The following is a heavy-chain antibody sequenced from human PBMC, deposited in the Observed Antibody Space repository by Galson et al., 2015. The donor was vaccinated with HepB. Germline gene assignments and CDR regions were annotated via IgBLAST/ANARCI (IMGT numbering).Heavy chain of an antibody. CDR1: GYTFTSYA. CDR2: INAGNGNT. V-gene: IGHV1-3*01. J-gene: IGHJ4*02. D-gene: IGHD6-19*01. Sequence: SVKVSCKASGYTFTSYAMHWVRQAPGQRLEWMGWINAGNGNTKYSQKFQGRVTITRDTSASTAYMELSSLRSEDTAVYYCARDLEQWLVYYFDYWGQGTLVTVSS. CDR3: ARDLEQWLVYYFDY.